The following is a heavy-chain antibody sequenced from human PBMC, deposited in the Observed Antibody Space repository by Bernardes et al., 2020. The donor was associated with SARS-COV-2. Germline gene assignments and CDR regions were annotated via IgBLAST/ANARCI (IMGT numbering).Heavy chain of an antibody. CDR3: TRGPIAGTTMGQGDRRFDP. CDR2: IENDGRTT. V-gene: IGHV3-74*01. CDR1: GFTFSSYW. J-gene: IGHJ5*02. D-gene: IGHD1-1*01. Sequence: GGSLRLSCAASGFTFSSYWMHWVRQGPGKGLAWVARIENDGRTTTYADSVKGRFTVSRDNAKSTLYLQMNSLTAEDTAVYFCTRGPIAGTTMGQGDRRFDPWGQGTLVTVSS.